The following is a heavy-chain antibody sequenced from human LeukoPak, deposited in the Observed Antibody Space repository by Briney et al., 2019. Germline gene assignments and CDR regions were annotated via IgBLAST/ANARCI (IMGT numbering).Heavy chain of an antibody. V-gene: IGHV3-9*01. CDR2: ISWNSGSI. Sequence: PGGSLRLSCAAYGFTFDDYAMHWVRQAPGKGLEWVSGISWNSGSIGYADSVKGRFTIARDNAKNSLYLQMNSLRAEDTALYYCAKDIGGIVGATGLFDYWGQGTLVTVSS. CDR3: AKDIGGIVGATGLFDY. J-gene: IGHJ4*02. D-gene: IGHD1-26*01. CDR1: GFTFDDYA.